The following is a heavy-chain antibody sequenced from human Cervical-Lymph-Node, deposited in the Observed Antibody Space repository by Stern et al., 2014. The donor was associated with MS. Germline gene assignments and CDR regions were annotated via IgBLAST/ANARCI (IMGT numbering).Heavy chain of an antibody. D-gene: IGHD3-9*01. V-gene: IGHV3-33*01. CDR1: GFTFSSYG. Sequence: VQLEESGGGVVQPGRSLRLSCAASGFTFSSYGLHWVRQAPGKGLEWVSFLWYDGSNKYYADSVKGRFTISRDNSKNTLYLQMNSLRAEDTAVYYCARDLRQPDYWGQGTLVTVSS. CDR3: ARDLRQPDY. J-gene: IGHJ4*02. CDR2: LWYDGSNK.